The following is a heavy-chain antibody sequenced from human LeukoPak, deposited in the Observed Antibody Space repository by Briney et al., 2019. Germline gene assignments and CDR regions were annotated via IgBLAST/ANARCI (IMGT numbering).Heavy chain of an antibody. Sequence: ASVKVSCKASGDTFSSYAISWVRQAPGQGLEWMGWISAYNSNTHYAQKLQGRVTMTTDTSTSTAYMEVRSLRSDDTAVYYCAREVGRGFDYWGQGTLVTVSS. D-gene: IGHD1-26*01. CDR1: GDTFSSYA. CDR2: ISAYNSNT. CDR3: AREVGRGFDY. V-gene: IGHV1-18*01. J-gene: IGHJ4*02.